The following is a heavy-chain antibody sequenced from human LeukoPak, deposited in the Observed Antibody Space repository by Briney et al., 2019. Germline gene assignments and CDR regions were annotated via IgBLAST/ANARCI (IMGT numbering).Heavy chain of an antibody. V-gene: IGHV3-74*01. Sequence: AGGSLRLFCAASGFTFSTYWMHWVRQVPGKGLVWVSRIKGDGSRTVYADSVKGRFTISRDNAKNTLSLQMNSLRAEDTAVYYCARSDYFHNWGQGTLVTVSS. J-gene: IGHJ4*02. CDR3: ARSDYFHN. D-gene: IGHD6-19*01. CDR1: GFTFSTYW. CDR2: IKGDGSRT.